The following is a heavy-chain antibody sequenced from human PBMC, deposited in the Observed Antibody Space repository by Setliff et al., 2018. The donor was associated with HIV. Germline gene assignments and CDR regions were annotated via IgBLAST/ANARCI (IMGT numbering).Heavy chain of an antibody. CDR3: TKGRTYYDILTGRKTNDY. J-gene: IGHJ4*02. V-gene: IGHV3-15*01. Sequence: PGGSLRLSCAASGFTFTNAWMSWVRQAPGKGLEWVGRIQSKTDGESTDYAAPVKGRFTISRDYSKNTLFLQMNSLKAEDTAMYYCTKGRTYYDILTGRKTNDYWGQGTLVTAPQ. CDR1: GFTFTNAW. CDR2: IQSKTDGEST. D-gene: IGHD3-9*01.